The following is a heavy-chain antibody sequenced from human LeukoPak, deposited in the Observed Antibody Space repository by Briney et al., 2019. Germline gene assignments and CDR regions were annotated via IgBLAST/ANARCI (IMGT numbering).Heavy chain of an antibody. CDR3: ARNHYYDSSLWYYFDY. CDR2: IIPILGIA. J-gene: IGHJ4*02. V-gene: IGHV1-69*02. Sequence: SVKVSCKASGGTFSSYTISWVRQAPGQGLEWMGRIIPILGIANYAQKFQGRVTITADKSTSTAYMELSSLRSEDTAVYYCARNHYYDSSLWYYFDYWGQGTLVTVSS. CDR1: GGTFSSYT. D-gene: IGHD3-22*01.